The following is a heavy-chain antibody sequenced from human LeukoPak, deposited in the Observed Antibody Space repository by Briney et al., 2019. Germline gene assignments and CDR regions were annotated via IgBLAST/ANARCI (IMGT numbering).Heavy chain of an antibody. J-gene: IGHJ4*02. V-gene: IGHV3-23*01. CDR3: AKLPVNYYDSSGYSYLYFDY. D-gene: IGHD3-22*01. Sequence: HPGGSLRLSCAASGFTFSSYAMSWVRQAPGKGLEWVSAISGSGGSTYYADSVKGRFTISRDNSKNTLYLQMNSLRAEDTAVYYCAKLPVNYYDSSGYSYLYFDYWGQGTLVTVSS. CDR1: GFTFSSYA. CDR2: ISGSGGST.